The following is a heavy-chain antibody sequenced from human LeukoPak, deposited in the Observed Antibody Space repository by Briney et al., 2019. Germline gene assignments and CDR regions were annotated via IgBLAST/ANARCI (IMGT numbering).Heavy chain of an antibody. CDR3: AKGIGTSYYDFWSGPFDY. D-gene: IGHD3-3*01. Sequence: GGSLRLSCAASGFTFSSYAMSWVRQAPGKGLEWVSAISGSGGSTYYADSVKGRFTTSRDNSKNTLYLQMNSLRAEDTAVYYCAKGIGTSYYDFWSGPFDYWGQGTLVTVSS. V-gene: IGHV3-23*01. J-gene: IGHJ4*02. CDR2: ISGSGGST. CDR1: GFTFSSYA.